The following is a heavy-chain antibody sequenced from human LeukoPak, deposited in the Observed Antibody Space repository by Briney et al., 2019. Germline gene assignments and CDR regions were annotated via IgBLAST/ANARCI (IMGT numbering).Heavy chain of an antibody. J-gene: IGHJ4*02. D-gene: IGHD7-27*01. CDR3: ARDNDWGPDY. CDR2: IMPNSGRT. V-gene: IGHV1-2*02. Sequence: GASVKVSCKASGYTFTGYYMHWLRRAPGQGLEWLGWIMPNSGRTNYAQKSQGRVTVTRDTSINTVYMELSSLTSDDTAIYFCARDNDWGPDYWGQGTLVTVSS. CDR1: GYTFTGYY.